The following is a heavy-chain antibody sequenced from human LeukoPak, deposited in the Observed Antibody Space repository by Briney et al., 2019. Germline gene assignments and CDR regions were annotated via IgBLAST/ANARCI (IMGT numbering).Heavy chain of an antibody. V-gene: IGHV4-30-4*08. CDR2: IYYSGST. CDR3: ARGGYYDSSSDWFDP. D-gene: IGHD3-22*01. Sequence: PSQTLSLTCTVSGGSISSGDYYWSWIRQPPGKGLEWIGYIYYSGSTYYNPSLKSRVTISVGTSKNQFSLKLSSVTAADTAVYYCARGGYYDSSSDWFDPWGQGTLVTVSS. CDR1: GGSISSGDYY. J-gene: IGHJ5*02.